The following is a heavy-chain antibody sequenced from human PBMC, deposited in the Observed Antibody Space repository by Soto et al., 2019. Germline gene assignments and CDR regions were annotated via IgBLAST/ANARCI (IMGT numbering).Heavy chain of an antibody. J-gene: IGHJ4*02. CDR3: ARAGSFRFDY. Sequence: GGSLRLSCAASGFTFSSYAMSWVRQAPGKGLEWVSAISGSGGSTYYADSVKGRFTISRDNSKNTLYLQMHSLRDDDTAVYYCARAGSFRFDYWGQGTPVTVSS. D-gene: IGHD3-10*01. CDR1: GFTFSSYA. CDR2: ISGSGGST. V-gene: IGHV3-23*01.